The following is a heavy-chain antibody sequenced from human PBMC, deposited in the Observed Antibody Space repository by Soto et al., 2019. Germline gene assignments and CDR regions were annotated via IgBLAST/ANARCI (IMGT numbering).Heavy chain of an antibody. CDR1: GFSLSNARMG. V-gene: IGHV2-26*01. D-gene: IGHD3-10*02. J-gene: IGHJ5*02. CDR3: ARFMFGELFDDLNWFDP. CDR2: IFSNDEK. Sequence: SGPTLVNPTETLTLTCTVSGFSLSNARMGVSWIRKPPGKALEWLAHIFSNDEKSYSTSLKSRLTISKDTSKSQVVLTMTNMDPVDTATYYCARFMFGELFDDLNWFDPWGQGTLVTVSS.